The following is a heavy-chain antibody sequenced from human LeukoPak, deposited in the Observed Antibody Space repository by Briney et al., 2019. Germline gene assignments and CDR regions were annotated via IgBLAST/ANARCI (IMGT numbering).Heavy chain of an antibody. D-gene: IGHD3-3*02. CDR1: GYTFTSYA. CDR3: ARGVLGYYYYGMDV. V-gene: IGHV1-2*04. Sequence: ASVKVSCKASGYTFTSYAMNWVRQAPGQGLEWMGWINPNSGGTNYAQKFQGWVTMTRNTSISTAYMELSRLRSDDTAVYYCARGVLGYYYYGMDVWGQGTTVTVSS. J-gene: IGHJ6*02. CDR2: INPNSGGT.